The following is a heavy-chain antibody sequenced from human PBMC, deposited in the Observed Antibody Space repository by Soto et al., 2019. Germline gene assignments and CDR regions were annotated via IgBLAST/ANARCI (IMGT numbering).Heavy chain of an antibody. Sequence: SETLSLTCTVSGGSISSYYWSWIRQPPGKGLEWVGYIYYSGGTNYNPSLKSRVTISVDTSKNQFSLKLSSVTAADTAVYYCARGGGAFDIWGQGTMVTVSS. CDR3: ARGGGAFDI. CDR2: IYYSGGT. J-gene: IGHJ3*02. D-gene: IGHD3-16*01. V-gene: IGHV4-59*01. CDR1: GGSISSYY.